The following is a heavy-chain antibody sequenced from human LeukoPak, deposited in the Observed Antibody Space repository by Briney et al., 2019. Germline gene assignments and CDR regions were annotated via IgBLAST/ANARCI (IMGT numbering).Heavy chain of an antibody. CDR2: IFYSGST. CDR3: ARVTISGWYDFPYYYVDV. D-gene: IGHD6-19*01. Sequence: PSETLSLTCTVSGGSISSSTYYWGWIRQPPGKGLEWIGNIFYSGSTYYSPSLKSRVTISLDTSRNQFSLKLTSVTAADTAVYYCARVTISGWYDFPYYYVDVWGKGTTVTVPS. J-gene: IGHJ6*03. V-gene: IGHV4-39*07. CDR1: GGSISSSTYY.